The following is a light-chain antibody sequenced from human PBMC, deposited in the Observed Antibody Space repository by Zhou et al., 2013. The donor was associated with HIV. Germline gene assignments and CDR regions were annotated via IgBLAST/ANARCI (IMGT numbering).Light chain of an antibody. CDR1: HTVTSNY. CDR3: QHYYSYPFT. Sequence: EIVLTQSPGTLSLSPGERATLSCRASHTVTSNYLAWYQHKPGQGPKVLIFGASTRANGIPGRFSGSGSGTEFTLTISRLEPEDFATYYCQHYYSYPFTFGPGTKVDIK. J-gene: IGKJ3*01. CDR2: GAS. V-gene: IGKV3-20*01.